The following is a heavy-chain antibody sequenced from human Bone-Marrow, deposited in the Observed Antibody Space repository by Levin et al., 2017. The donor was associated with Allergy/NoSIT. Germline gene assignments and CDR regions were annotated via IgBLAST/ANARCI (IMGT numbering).Heavy chain of an antibody. Sequence: TASETLSLTCVVSGGSISSGDYSWTWIRQPPGTDLEWIGYIHHSGRTSYNPSLKSRVTISADNSKNQFSLNLSSVTAADTAVYFCARLSIVGATTMYYFDSWGQGTQVTVSS. V-gene: IGHV4-30-2*01. CDR1: GGSISSGDYS. J-gene: IGHJ4*02. CDR2: IHHSGRT. D-gene: IGHD1-26*01. CDR3: ARLSIVGATTMYYFDS.